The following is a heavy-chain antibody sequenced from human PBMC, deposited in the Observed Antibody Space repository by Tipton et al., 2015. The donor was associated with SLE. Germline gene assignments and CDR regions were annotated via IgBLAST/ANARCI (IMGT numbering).Heavy chain of an antibody. V-gene: IGHV4-59*10. D-gene: IGHD1-20*01. J-gene: IGHJ4*02. CDR3: ARDLTGLGFDY. CDR1: GGSFSGYY. CDR2: IYTSGST. Sequence: TLSLTCAVYGGSFSGYYWSWIRQPPGKGLEWIGRIYTSGSTNYNPSLKSRVTISVDTSKNQFSLKLSSVTAADTAVYYCARDLTGLGFDYWGQGTLVTVSS.